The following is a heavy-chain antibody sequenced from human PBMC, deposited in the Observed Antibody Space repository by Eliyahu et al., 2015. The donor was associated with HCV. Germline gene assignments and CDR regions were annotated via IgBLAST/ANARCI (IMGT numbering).Heavy chain of an antibody. CDR2: IYHIVGAP. CDR3: AMRTGTPWNSEYFHH. CDR1: GDSINSPPHW. J-gene: IGHJ1*01. D-gene: IGHD1-7*01. V-gene: IGHV4-4*02. Sequence: QVQLQESGPGLVRPSGTLSLTCAVSGDSINSPPHWWTWVRQPPGKGLEWIAEIYHIVGAPXPTXXTNPSLESRVVISLDKSKNQFSLKLSSVTAADTAVYYCAMRTGTPWNSEYFHHWGQGTLVTVTS.